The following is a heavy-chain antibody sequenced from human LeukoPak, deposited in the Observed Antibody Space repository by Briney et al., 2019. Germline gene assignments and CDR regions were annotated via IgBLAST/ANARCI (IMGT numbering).Heavy chain of an antibody. CDR3: AKEGSDFWSGFYYYYYMDV. V-gene: IGHV3-23*01. CDR2: ISGSGGST. CDR1: GFTFSSYA. J-gene: IGHJ6*03. Sequence: SGGSLRLSCAASGFTFSSYAMSWVRQAPGKGLECVSAISGSGGSTYYADSVKGRFTISRDNSRNTLYLQMNSLRAEDTAVYYCAKEGSDFWSGFYYYYYMDVWGKGTTVTVSS. D-gene: IGHD3-3*01.